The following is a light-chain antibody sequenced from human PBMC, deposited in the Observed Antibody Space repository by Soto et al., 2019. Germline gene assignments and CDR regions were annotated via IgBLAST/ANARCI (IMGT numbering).Light chain of an antibody. J-gene: IGLJ1*01. CDR1: ISDVGAYNY. V-gene: IGLV2-14*01. CDR2: EVT. Sequence: QCSLTQPASVSGSPGQSITISCTGTISDVGAYNYVSWYQQHPGKAPKLMIYEVTTRPSGVSSRFSGSKYGNTASLTISGLQAEDEADYYCSSYTGTNTLEVFGTGTKVTVL. CDR3: SSYTGTNTLEV.